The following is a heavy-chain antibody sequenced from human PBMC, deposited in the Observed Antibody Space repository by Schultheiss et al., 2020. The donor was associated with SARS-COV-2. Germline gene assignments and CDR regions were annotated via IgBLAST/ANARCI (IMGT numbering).Heavy chain of an antibody. CDR1: GFTFSSYS. V-gene: IGHV3-48*04. CDR3: ARATYCGGDCLGYYFDY. D-gene: IGHD2-21*01. CDR2: ISSSGSTI. J-gene: IGHJ4*02. Sequence: GGSLRLSCAASGFTFSSYSMNWVRQAPGKGLEWVSYISSSGSTIYYADSVKGRFTISRDNAKNSLYLQMNSLRAEDTAVYYCARATYCGGDCLGYYFDYWGQGTLVTVSS.